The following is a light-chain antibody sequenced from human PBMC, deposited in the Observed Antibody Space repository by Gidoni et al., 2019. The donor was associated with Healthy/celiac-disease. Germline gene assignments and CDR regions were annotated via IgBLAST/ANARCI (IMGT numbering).Light chain of an antibody. CDR2: WAS. V-gene: IGKV4-1*01. J-gene: IGKJ3*01. CDR3: QQYYSTPPFT. Sequence: DIVMTQSPASLAVSLGERATINCKSSQSVLYSSKNKNYLAWYQQKPGQHPKLLIYWASTRDSGGPDRFSGSGSGADFTLTISSLQAEDVAVYYCQQYYSTPPFTFGPGTKVDIK. CDR1: QSVLYSSKNKNY.